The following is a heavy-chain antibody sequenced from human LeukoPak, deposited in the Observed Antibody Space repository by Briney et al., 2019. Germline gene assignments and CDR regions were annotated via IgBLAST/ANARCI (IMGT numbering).Heavy chain of an antibody. Sequence: SGGSLRLSCAASGFTFSSYAMSWVRQAPGRGLEWVSSISDSGGSTYYADSVKGRFTISRDNSKNTLYLQMNSLRAEDTALYYCAKEPTYFYGSGSFSHYFDYWGQGTLVTASS. D-gene: IGHD3-10*01. CDR3: AKEPTYFYGSGSFSHYFDY. V-gene: IGHV3-23*01. CDR2: ISDSGGST. CDR1: GFTFSSYA. J-gene: IGHJ4*02.